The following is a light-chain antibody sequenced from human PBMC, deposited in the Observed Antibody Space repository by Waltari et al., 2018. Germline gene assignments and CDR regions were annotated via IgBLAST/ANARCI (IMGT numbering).Light chain of an antibody. V-gene: IGKV3-20*01. CDR1: QSVGRA. CDR3: QMYVRLPVT. Sequence: EIVLTQSPGTLALSPGERATLSCRASQSVGRALAWYQRKPGQVPRLLIYDASSRATGISDKFSGSGSGTDFSLTISRVEPEDFAVYFCQMYVRLPVTFGQGTKVEVK. CDR2: DAS. J-gene: IGKJ1*01.